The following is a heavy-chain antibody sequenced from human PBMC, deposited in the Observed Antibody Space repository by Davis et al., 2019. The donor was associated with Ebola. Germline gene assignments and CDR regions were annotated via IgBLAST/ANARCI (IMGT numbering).Heavy chain of an antibody. CDR2: IYPGDSDT. Sequence: GESLKISCRVSGYSFTSYWIGWVRQMPGKGLEWMGIIYPGDSDTSYSPSFQGQVTISADKSISTAYLQWSSLKASDTAMYYCARHRGVGYYYDSSTPFDYWGQGTLVTVSS. CDR1: GYSFTSYW. CDR3: ARHRGVGYYYDSSTPFDY. J-gene: IGHJ4*02. D-gene: IGHD3-22*01. V-gene: IGHV5-51*01.